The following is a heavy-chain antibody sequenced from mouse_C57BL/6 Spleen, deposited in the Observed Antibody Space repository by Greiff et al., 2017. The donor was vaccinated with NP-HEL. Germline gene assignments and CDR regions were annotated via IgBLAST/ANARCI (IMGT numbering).Heavy chain of an antibody. J-gene: IGHJ4*01. D-gene: IGHD2-4*01. V-gene: IGHV1-80*01. CDR1: GYAFSSYW. CDR3: ARWGTFHDDYDDYAMDY. Sequence: VQLQQSGAELVKPGASVKISCKASGYAFSSYWMNWVKQRPGKGLEWIGQIYPGDGDTNYNGKFKGKATLTADKSSSTAYMQLSSLTSEDSAVYFCARWGTFHDDYDDYAMDYWGQGTSVTVSS. CDR2: IYPGDGDT.